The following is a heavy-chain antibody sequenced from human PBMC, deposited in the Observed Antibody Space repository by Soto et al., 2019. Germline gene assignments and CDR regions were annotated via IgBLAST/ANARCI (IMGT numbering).Heavy chain of an antibody. CDR3: VRQRGNCFDV. V-gene: IGHV4-59*11. Sequence: LSLTCSVFGDSINSRYWRWIRHPPGKGLEWIGNVGYVGNRYYAPSLQSPVTMSVDTSKHQASLKQRYSTAADTAADYLVRQRGNCFDVWGQGTLVTVSS. D-gene: IGHD2-21*01. J-gene: IGHJ4*02. CDR2: VGYVGNR. CDR1: GDSINSRY.